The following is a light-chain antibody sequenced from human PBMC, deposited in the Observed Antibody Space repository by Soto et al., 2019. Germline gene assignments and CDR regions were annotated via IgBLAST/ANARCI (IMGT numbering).Light chain of an antibody. J-gene: IGLJ1*01. CDR2: EGS. Sequence: QSALTQPASVSGSPGQSITISCTGTSSDVGSYKFVSWYQQHPGKAPKLMIYEGSKRPSGVSNRFSGYKSGNTASLTISGLQAEYEADYYCCSYAGSSTWVFGTGTKLTVL. V-gene: IGLV2-23*01. CDR1: SSDVGSYKF. CDR3: CSYAGSSTWV.